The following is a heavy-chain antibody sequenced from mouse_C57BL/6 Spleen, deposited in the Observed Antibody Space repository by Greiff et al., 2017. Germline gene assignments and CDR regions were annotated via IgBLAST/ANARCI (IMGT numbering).Heavy chain of an antibody. CDR1: GFTFSDAW. CDR3: TRGGLRRRGDFDY. CDR2: IRNKANNHAT. J-gene: IGHJ2*01. D-gene: IGHD2-4*01. Sequence: EVNVVESGGGLVQPGGSMKLSCAASGFTFSDAWMDWVRQSPEKGLEWVAEIRNKANNHATYYAESVKGRFTISRDDSKSSVYLQMNSLRAEDTGIYYCTRGGLRRRGDFDYWGQGTTLTVSS. V-gene: IGHV6-6*01.